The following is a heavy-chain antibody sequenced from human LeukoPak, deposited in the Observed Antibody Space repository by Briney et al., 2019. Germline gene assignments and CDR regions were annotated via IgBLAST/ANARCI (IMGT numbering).Heavy chain of an antibody. V-gene: IGHV4-59*01. J-gene: IGHJ4*02. D-gene: IGHD3-9*01. Sequence: PSETLSLTCTVSGGSISSYYWSWIRQPPGKGLEWIGYIYYSGSTNYDPSLKSRVTISVKTSKNQFSLKLKSVTAADTAVYYCARVTGYTIEDYFDYWGQGTLVTVSS. CDR2: IYYSGST. CDR1: GGSISSYY. CDR3: ARVTGYTIEDYFDY.